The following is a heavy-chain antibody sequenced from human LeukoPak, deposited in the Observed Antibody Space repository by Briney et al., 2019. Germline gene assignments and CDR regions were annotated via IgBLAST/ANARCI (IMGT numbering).Heavy chain of an antibody. V-gene: IGHV3-23*01. CDR1: GFTFSSYA. D-gene: IGHD2-2*01. Sequence: PGGALRLSCAASGFTFSSYAMSCVRQAPGKGLECVSAISGSGGITYYADSVKGRFTISRDNPKTTLYLQMNSLRAEDTAVYYCAKDHCSSTSCYSNWGQGTLVTVSS. CDR2: ISGSGGIT. CDR3: AKDHCSSTSCYSN. J-gene: IGHJ4*02.